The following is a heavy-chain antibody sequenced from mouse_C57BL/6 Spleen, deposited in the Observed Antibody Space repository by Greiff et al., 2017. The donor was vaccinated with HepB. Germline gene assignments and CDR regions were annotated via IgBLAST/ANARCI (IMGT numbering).Heavy chain of an antibody. CDR3: ARRGTMTHEGFAY. CDR1: GYTFTSYW. CDR2: IHPNSGST. V-gene: IGHV1-64*01. Sequence: QVQLQQPGAELVKPGASVKLSCKASGYTFTSYWMHWVKQRPGQGLEWIGMIHPNSGSTNYNEKFKSKATLTVDKSASTAYMQLSSLTSEDSAVYYFARRGTMTHEGFAYWGQGTLVTVSS. J-gene: IGHJ3*01. D-gene: IGHD2-4*01.